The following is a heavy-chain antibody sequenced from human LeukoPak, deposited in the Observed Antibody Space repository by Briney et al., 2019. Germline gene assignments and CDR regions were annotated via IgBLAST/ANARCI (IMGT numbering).Heavy chain of an antibody. V-gene: IGHV4-59*08. CDR1: GGSISSYY. J-gene: IGHJ3*02. CDR2: TYYSGST. Sequence: PSETLSLTCTVSGGSISSYYWSWIRQPPGKGLEWIGYTYYSGSTNYNPSLKSRVTISVDTSKNQFSLKLSSVTAADTAVYYCARRPINYYDSSGYSNDAFDIWGQGTMVTVSS. CDR3: ARRPINYYDSSGYSNDAFDI. D-gene: IGHD3-22*01.